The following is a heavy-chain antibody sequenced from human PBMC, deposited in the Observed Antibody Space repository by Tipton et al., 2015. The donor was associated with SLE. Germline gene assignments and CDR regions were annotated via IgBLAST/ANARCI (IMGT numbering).Heavy chain of an antibody. V-gene: IGHV5-51*01. CDR1: GYRFANSW. Sequence: VQLVQSGAEAKKPGDSLKISCSGSGYRFANSWLGWVRHVPGKGLEWMGVIYPGDSDTIYNPSFQGQVTLSVDKSTNTAFPQWASLKASDSGYYYCARQDGSSEFDYWGQGTLVTVSS. CDR2: IYPGDSDT. D-gene: IGHD6-13*01. J-gene: IGHJ4*02. CDR3: ARQDGSSEFDY.